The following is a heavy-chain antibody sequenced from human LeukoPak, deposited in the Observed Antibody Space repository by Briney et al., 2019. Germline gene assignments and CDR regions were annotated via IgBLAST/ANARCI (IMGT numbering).Heavy chain of an antibody. CDR2: ISGSGYSA. CDR3: AKDALRAVPYYFDY. J-gene: IGHJ4*02. CDR1: GFTFSSYG. V-gene: IGHV3-23*01. D-gene: IGHD3-10*01. Sequence: SGGSLRLSCAVSGFTFSSYGMSWVRQAPGKGLEWVSAISGSGYSAYYADSVKGRFTISRDNSKNTLLLQMNSLRAEDTAVHYCAKDALRAVPYYFDYWGQGTLVTVSS.